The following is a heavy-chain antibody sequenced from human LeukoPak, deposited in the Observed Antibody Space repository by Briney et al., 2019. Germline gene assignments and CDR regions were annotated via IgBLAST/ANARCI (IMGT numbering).Heavy chain of an antibody. CDR1: GFTFSSYW. CDR2: IKQDGSEK. J-gene: IGHJ6*03. V-gene: IGHV3-7*01. Sequence: GGSLRPSCAASGFTFSSYWMSWVRQAPGKGLEWVANIKQDGSEKYYVDSVKGRFTISRDNAKNSLYLQMNSLRAEDTAVYYCARDAQQLEPYYYYYYMDVWGKGTTVTVSS. CDR3: ARDAQQLEPYYYYYYMDV. D-gene: IGHD6-13*01.